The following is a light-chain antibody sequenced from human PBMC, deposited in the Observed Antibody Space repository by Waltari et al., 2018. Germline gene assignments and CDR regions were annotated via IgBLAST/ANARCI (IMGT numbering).Light chain of an antibody. J-gene: IGKJ1*01. CDR2: GAS. CDR1: QGVSSN. CDR3: QQYTNWPRT. V-gene: IGKV3-15*01. Sequence: EILMTQSPATLSVSPGERATLSCRASQGVSSNLAWYQQKPGQAPRLLIYGASTRATGIPARFSGSGSGTEFTLTISSLQSEDFAVYYCQQYTNWPRTFGQGTKVEIK.